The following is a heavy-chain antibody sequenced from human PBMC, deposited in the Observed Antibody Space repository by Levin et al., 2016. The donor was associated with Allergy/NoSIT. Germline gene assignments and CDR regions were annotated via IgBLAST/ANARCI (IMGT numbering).Heavy chain of an antibody. J-gene: IGHJ6*02. V-gene: IGHV4-30-4*01. CDR3: ARDQARYYGMDV. Sequence: WIRQPPGKGLEWIGYIYYSGSTYYNPSLKSRVTISVDTSKNQFSLKLSSVSAADTAVYYCARDQARYYGMDVWGQGTTVTVSS. CDR2: IYYSGST.